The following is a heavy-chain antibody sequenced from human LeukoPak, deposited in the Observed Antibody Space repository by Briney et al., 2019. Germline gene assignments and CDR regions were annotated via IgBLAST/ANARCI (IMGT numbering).Heavy chain of an antibody. CDR1: GGSMSSSSYY. J-gene: IGHJ5*02. Sequence: SETLSLTCTVSGGSMSSSSYYGGWVRQPPGKGREWIGSIYYRGSTYYNPSRKGRVTISVDTSQTQFSLKLSSVTAADTAVYYCARHLYCSSTSCPNWFDPWGQGTLVTVSS. CDR2: IYYRGST. D-gene: IGHD2-2*01. CDR3: ARHLYCSSTSCPNWFDP. V-gene: IGHV4-39*01.